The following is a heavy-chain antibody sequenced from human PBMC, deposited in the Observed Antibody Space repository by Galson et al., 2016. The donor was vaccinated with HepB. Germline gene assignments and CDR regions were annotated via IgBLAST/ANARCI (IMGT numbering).Heavy chain of an antibody. V-gene: IGHV4-61*02. J-gene: IGHJ5*02. CDR3: ARVHSRAGNWFEP. CDR1: GGSVSSGNYY. D-gene: IGHD6-13*01. CDR2: VYTGGST. Sequence: TLSLTCTISGGSVSSGNYYWSWIRQPAGKGLEWIGRVYTGGSTNFNPSLKSRVTISLDMSKNQFSLKLRSVTAADTAVYYCARVHSRAGNWFEPWGQGTRVTVSS.